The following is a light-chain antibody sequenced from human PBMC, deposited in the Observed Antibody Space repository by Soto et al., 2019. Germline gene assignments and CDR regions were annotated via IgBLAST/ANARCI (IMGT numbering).Light chain of an antibody. J-gene: IGLJ1*01. Sequence: QSALTQPASVSGSPGQSITISCTGTSSDIGGYNYVSWYQQHPGKGPKLMISEVRNLPSGVSDRFSGSKSGSTASLTISGLQAEEEADYYCSSYTSSSTRVFGTGTKVTVL. CDR3: SSYTSSSTRV. CDR1: SSDIGGYNY. V-gene: IGLV2-14*01. CDR2: EVR.